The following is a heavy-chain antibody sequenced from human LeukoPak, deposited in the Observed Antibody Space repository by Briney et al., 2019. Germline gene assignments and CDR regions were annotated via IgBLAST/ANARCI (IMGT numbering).Heavy chain of an antibody. V-gene: IGHV3-30-3*01. CDR2: ISYDGSNK. CDR1: GFTFSSYA. J-gene: IGHJ4*02. Sequence: GGSLILSCAASGFTFSSYAMHWVRQAPGKGLEWVAVISYDGSNKYYADSVKGRFTISRDNSKNTLYLQMNSLRAEDTAVYYCARAGELGGFFDYWGQGTLVTVSS. CDR3: ARAGELGGFFDY. D-gene: IGHD1-26*01.